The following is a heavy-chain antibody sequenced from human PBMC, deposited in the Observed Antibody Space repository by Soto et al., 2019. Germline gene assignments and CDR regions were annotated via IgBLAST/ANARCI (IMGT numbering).Heavy chain of an antibody. CDR3: ARVHVMVVAGSTFDY. CDR2: IYHGGTT. D-gene: IGHD6-19*01. J-gene: IGHJ4*01. Sequence: SETLSLTCTVSGYSTSSGSYWAWIRQPPGKGPEWIASIYHGGTTFYNPSLKSRITISVGTSNNQFSLKLTSVTAADTAVYYCARVHVMVVAGSTFDYWGHGTLVTVS. V-gene: IGHV4-38-2*02. CDR1: GYSTSSGSY.